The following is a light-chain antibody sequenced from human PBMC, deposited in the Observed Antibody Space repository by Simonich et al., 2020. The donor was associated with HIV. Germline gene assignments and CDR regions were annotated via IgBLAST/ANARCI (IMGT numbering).Light chain of an antibody. J-gene: IGLJ2*01. CDR2: GGTGGIVG. V-gene: IGLV9-49*01. CDR1: SGYSNYK. CDR3: GADHGSGSNFVVV. Sequence: QPVLTQPPSASASLGASVTLTCTLSSGYSNYKMDWYQQRPGKGPRFVMRGGTGGIVGAKGDGIPDRFSVLGSGLNRYLTIKNIQEEDESDYHCGADHGSGSNFVVVFGGGTKLTVL.